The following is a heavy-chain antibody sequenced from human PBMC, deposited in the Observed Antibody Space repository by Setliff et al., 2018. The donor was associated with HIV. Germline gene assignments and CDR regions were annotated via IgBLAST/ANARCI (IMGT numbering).Heavy chain of an antibody. CDR2: INHSGST. CDR3: ARGLPYYDILTGYYRTPPDY. Sequence: SETLSLTCAVYGGSFSGYYWSWIRQPPGKGLEWIGEINHSGSTNYNPSLKSRVTISVDTSKNQFSLKLSSVTATDTAVYYCARGLPYYDILTGYYRTPPDYWGQGTLVTVSS. V-gene: IGHV4-34*01. J-gene: IGHJ4*02. D-gene: IGHD3-9*01. CDR1: GGSFSGYY.